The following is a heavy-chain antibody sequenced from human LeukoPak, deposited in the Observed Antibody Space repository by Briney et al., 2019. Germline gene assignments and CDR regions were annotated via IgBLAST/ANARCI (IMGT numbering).Heavy chain of an antibody. J-gene: IGHJ4*02. CDR3: ARAQGYPGYLDY. V-gene: IGHV3-33*01. CDR2: IWYDGSNK. D-gene: IGHD2-15*01. Sequence: GGSLRLSCEASGFTFRSYGMHWVRQAPGKALEWLAVIWYDGSNKYYADSVKGRFIVSKDNSKNMLYLQMNSLTLEDTAVYYCARAQGYPGYLDYGGQGTLVTVSS. CDR1: GFTFRSYG.